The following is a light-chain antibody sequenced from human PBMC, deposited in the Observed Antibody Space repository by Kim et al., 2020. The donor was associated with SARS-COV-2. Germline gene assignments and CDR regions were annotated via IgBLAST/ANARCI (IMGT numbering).Light chain of an antibody. CDR1: SSNIGNNY. V-gene: IGLV1-51*01. J-gene: IGLJ3*02. CDR3: GTWDSSLSAGPWV. CDR2: DNN. Sequence: QSVLTQPPSVSAAPGQKVTISCSGSSSNIGNNYVSWYQQLPRTAPKLLIYDNNKRPSGIPDRFSGSKSGTSATLGITGLQTGDETDYYCGTWDSSLSAGPWVFGGGTQLTVL.